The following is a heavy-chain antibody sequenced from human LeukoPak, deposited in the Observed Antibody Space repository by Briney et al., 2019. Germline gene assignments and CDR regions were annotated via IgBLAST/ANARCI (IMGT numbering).Heavy chain of an antibody. CDR2: ITRSCRYI. Sequence: GRSLRLSCTASGFTFSSYGMHWVRQAPGKGLEWVSSITRSCRYIYYADSVNGRFTISRDNTANSPYLQMHSLPAEDTAVYYCTPKGSQWDFLVDYWGQGTRVAVSP. CDR1: GFTFSSYG. CDR3: TPKGSQWDFLVDY. V-gene: IGHV3-21*01. D-gene: IGHD2/OR15-2a*01. J-gene: IGHJ4*02.